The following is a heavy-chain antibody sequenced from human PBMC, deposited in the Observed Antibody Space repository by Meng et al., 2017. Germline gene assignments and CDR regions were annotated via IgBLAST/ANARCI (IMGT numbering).Heavy chain of an antibody. Sequence: GSLKISCAASGFTVSSNYMSWVRQAPGKGLEWVSVIYSGGSTYYADSVKGRFTISRDNSKNTLYLQMNSLRAEDTAVYYCSYGSIAVAGTPFDYWGQGTLVTVSS. D-gene: IGHD6-19*01. CDR2: IYSGGST. CDR3: SYGSIAVAGTPFDY. V-gene: IGHV3-53*01. CDR1: GFTVSSNY. J-gene: IGHJ4*02.